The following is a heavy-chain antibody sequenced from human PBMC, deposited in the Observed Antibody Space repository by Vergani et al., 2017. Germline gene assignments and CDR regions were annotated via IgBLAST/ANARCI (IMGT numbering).Heavy chain of an antibody. D-gene: IGHD1-26*01. V-gene: IGHV3-21*02. CDR2: ISSSSSYI. J-gene: IGHJ5*02. CDR1: GFTFSSYS. Sequence: VQLVESGGGVVQPGESLRLSCAASGFTFSSYSMNWVRQAPGKGLEWVSSISSSSSYIYYADSVKGRFTISRDNAKNSLYLQMNSLRAEDTAVYYCARDRYDGSSRWFDPWGQGTLVTVSS. CDR3: ARDRYDGSSRWFDP.